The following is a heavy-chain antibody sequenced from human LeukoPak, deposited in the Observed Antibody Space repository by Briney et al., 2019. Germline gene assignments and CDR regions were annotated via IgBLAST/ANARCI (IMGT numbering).Heavy chain of an antibody. Sequence: SETLSLTCTVSGGSISSYYWSWIRQPPGKGLEWIGYIYYSGSTNYNPSLKSRVTISVDTSKNQFSLRLSSVTAADTAVYYCARDIGDGYKDAFDIWGQGTMVTVSS. CDR1: GGSISSYY. V-gene: IGHV4-59*01. CDR3: ARDIGDGYKDAFDI. D-gene: IGHD5-24*01. CDR2: IYYSGST. J-gene: IGHJ3*02.